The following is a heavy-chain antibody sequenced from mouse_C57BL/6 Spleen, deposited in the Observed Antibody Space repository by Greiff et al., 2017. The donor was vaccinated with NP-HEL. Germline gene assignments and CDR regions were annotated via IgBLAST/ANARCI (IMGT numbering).Heavy chain of an antibody. CDR1: GYSITSGYY. V-gene: IGHV3-6*01. Sequence: VQLKESGPGLVKPSQSLSLTCSVTGYSITSGYYWNWIRQFPGNKLEWMGYISYDGSNNYNPSLKNRISITRDTSKNQFFLKLNSVTTEDTATYYCAREGLWDRDYFDYWGQGTTLTVSS. CDR3: AREGLWDRDYFDY. J-gene: IGHJ2*01. CDR2: ISYDGSN. D-gene: IGHD3-3*01.